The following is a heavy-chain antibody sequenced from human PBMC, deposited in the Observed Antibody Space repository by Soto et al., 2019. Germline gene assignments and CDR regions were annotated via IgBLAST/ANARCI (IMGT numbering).Heavy chain of an antibody. CDR1: GGSISSGDSY. D-gene: IGHD3-16*01. CDR2: IYHRGSP. V-gene: IGHV4-30-4*01. CDR3: AREGAASHSYYYGTDV. J-gene: IGHJ6*02. Sequence: QVQLQESGPGLVKPSQTLSLTCTVSGGSISSGDSYWSWIRQSPGKGLEWIGYIYHRGSPYYNPSLRSRVSISVDTSKNQFSLKLGSVTAADTAVXXCAREGAASHSYYYGTDVWGQGTTVTVSS.